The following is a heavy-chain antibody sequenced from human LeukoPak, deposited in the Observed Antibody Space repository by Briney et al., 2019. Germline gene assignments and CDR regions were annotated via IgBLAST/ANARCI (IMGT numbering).Heavy chain of an antibody. Sequence: GASVKVSCKASGYTFTSYGISWVRQAPGQGLEWMGWISAYNGNTNYAQKLQGRVTMTTDTSTSTAYMELRSLRSDDTAVYYCARAVVPAADYYYYYYYMDVWGKGTTVTVSS. CDR1: GYTFTSYG. V-gene: IGHV1-18*01. D-gene: IGHD2-2*01. CDR3: ARAVVPAADYYYYYYYMDV. J-gene: IGHJ6*03. CDR2: ISAYNGNT.